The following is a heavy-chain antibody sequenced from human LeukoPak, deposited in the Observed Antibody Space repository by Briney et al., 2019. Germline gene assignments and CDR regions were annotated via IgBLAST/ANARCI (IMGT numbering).Heavy chain of an antibody. D-gene: IGHD3-10*01. CDR3: ARRDYYGSGSYWGAFDY. CDR1: GYSFTAYW. J-gene: IGHJ4*02. CDR2: VYPGDSDSDT. V-gene: IGHV5-51*01. Sequence: GESLKISCKGSGYSFTAYWIGWVRQMPGKGLEWMGVVYPGDSDSDTKYSPSFQGQVTISADKSISTAYPQWNSLKASDTAIYYCARRDYYGSGSYWGAFDYWGQGTLVTVSS.